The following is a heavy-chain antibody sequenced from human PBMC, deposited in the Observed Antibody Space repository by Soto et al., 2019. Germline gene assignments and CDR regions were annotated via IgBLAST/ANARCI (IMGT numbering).Heavy chain of an antibody. CDR2: INPKSGGT. J-gene: IGHJ6*02. Sequence: ASVKVSCKASGYSFTDYHIHWVRQAPGQGLEWLGRINPKSGGTSTAQKFQGWVTMTTDTSISTASMELTRLTSDDTAIYYCARGDSTDCSNGVCSFFYHHDMNLWGQGTPATVSS. CDR1: GYSFTDYH. CDR3: ARGDSTDCSNGVCSFFYHHDMNL. V-gene: IGHV1-2*04. D-gene: IGHD2-8*01.